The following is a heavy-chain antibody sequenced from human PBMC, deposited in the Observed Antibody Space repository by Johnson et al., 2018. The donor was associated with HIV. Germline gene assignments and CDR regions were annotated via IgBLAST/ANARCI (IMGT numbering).Heavy chain of an antibody. Sequence: MLLVESGGNVVRPGGSLRLSCTASGFTFDDYGMSWVRQVPGKGLEWVSGINWNGANTGYADSLKGRFTISRDNAKNSLYLQMNSLEAEDTALYYCARFLGYYDSNGYYFGDGFDVWGRGTMVAVSS. CDR3: ARFLGYYDSNGYYFGDGFDV. CDR1: GFTFDDYG. V-gene: IGHV3-20*04. J-gene: IGHJ3*01. CDR2: INWNGANT. D-gene: IGHD3-22*01.